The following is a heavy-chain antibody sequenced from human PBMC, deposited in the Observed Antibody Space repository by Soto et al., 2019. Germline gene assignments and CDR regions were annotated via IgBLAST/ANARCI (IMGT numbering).Heavy chain of an antibody. J-gene: IGHJ4*02. V-gene: IGHV3-30-3*01. D-gene: IGHD2-2*01. CDR3: ARAYHESYYFDY. Sequence: GGSLRLPCAASGFTFSSYAMHWVRQAPGKGLEWVAVISYDGSNKYYADSVKGRFTISRDNSKNTLYLQMNSLRAEDTAVYYCARAYHESYYFDYWGQGTLVTVSS. CDR1: GFTFSSYA. CDR2: ISYDGSNK.